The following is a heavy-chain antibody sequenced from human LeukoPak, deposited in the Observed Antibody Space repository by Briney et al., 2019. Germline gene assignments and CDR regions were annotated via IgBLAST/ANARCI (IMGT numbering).Heavy chain of an antibody. CDR3: ARVLHCSGGSCYFYFDY. J-gene: IGHJ4*02. CDR2: ISHSGSI. CDR1: GGSFSGYY. Sequence: KPSETLSLTCGVYGGSFSGYYWSWIRQPSGKGLEWIGEISHSGSISYTPSLKSRVTISLDTSKNQFSLRLTSVTAADTAVYYCARVLHCSGGSCYFYFDYWGQGTLVTVSS. V-gene: IGHV4-34*01. D-gene: IGHD2-15*01.